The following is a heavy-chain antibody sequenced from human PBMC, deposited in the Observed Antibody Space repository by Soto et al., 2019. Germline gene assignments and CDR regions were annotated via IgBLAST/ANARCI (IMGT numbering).Heavy chain of an antibody. J-gene: IGHJ6*02. V-gene: IGHV1-69*13. D-gene: IGHD4-17*01. CDR2: IIPIFGTA. CDR3: ARSLSIGPNPGVTVDYYYYGMDV. Sequence: PAEVTCKASGGTFKSYAISWLLQAPLKVLEWLLWIIPIFGTANYAQKFQGRVTITADESTSTAYMELSSLRSEDTAVYYCARSLSIGPNPGVTVDYYYYGMDVWGQGTTVTVS. CDR1: GGTFKSYA.